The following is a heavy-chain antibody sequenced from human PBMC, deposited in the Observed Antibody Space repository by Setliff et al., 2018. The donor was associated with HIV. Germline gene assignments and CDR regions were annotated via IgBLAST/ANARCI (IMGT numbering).Heavy chain of an antibody. J-gene: IGHJ6*03. D-gene: IGHD1-26*01. V-gene: IGHV4-31*03. CDR3: ARIVRWELVATSTFFYYYMDV. Sequence: PSETLSLTCTVSGGSINNDIYFWSWIRQYPGKGLEWIGYIYYSGSTYYNPSLKSRITISVDTSKNQFSLRLSSVTAADTAVYYCARIVRWELVATSTFFYYYMDVWGKGTTVTVSS. CDR1: GGSINNDIYF. CDR2: IYYSGST.